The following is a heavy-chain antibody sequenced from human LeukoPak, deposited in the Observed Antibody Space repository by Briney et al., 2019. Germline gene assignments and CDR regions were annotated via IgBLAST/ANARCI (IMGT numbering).Heavy chain of an antibody. CDR1: GGSITTYY. CDR2: IYDSGRT. Sequence: SETLSLTCTVSGGSITTYYWSWIRQPPGKGLEWIGYIYDSGRTNYNPSLKSRVTISVDTSKNQFSLKLSSVTAADTAVYYCARHGGAATDDWFDPWGQGTLVTVSS. J-gene: IGHJ5*02. D-gene: IGHD2-21*01. CDR3: ARHGGAATDDWFDP. V-gene: IGHV4-59*08.